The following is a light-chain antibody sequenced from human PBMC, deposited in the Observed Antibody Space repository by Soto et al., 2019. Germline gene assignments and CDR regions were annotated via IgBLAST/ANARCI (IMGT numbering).Light chain of an antibody. CDR2: GAS. CDR1: QSVRSSH. J-gene: IGKJ1*01. Sequence: EIVLTQSPGTLSLSPGERATLSCRTSQSVRSSHLAWYQQKPGQAPRLLIYGASSRATGIPDRFSGSGSGTDFTLTISSLEPEDFAVYYCQQRSNWPRTFGQGTKVDIK. CDR3: QQRSNWPRT. V-gene: IGKV3D-20*02.